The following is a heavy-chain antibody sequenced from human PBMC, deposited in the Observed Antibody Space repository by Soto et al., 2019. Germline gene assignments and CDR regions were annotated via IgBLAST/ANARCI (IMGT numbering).Heavy chain of an antibody. Sequence: PSETLSLTCTVSGGSISSYYWSWIRQPPGKGLEWIGYIYYSGSTNYNPSLKSRVTISVDTSKNQFSLKLSSVTAADTAVYYCARRTRRPTGDSYYYYSYMDVWGKGTTVTVSS. CDR1: GGSISSYY. CDR3: ARRTRRPTGDSYYYYSYMDV. D-gene: IGHD4-17*01. J-gene: IGHJ6*03. V-gene: IGHV4-59*01. CDR2: IYYSGST.